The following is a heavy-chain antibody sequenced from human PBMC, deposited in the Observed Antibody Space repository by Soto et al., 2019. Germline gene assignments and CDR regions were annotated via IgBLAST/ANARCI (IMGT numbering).Heavy chain of an antibody. CDR1: GGSFSSYY. V-gene: IGHV4-59*01. CDR2: VYYSGST. Sequence: PSETLSLTCTVSGGSFSSYYWSWIRQPQGKGLEWIAYVYYSGSTNYNPSLKSRATISVDTSKTQFSLRLNSVTAADTAVYYCARGVKYYYDSSGSYYFDDWGQGTLVTVSS. J-gene: IGHJ4*02. CDR3: ARGVKYYYDSSGSYYFDD. D-gene: IGHD3-22*01.